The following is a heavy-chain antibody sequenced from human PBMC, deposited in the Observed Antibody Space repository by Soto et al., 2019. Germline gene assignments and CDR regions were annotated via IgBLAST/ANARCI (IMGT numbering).Heavy chain of an antibody. J-gene: IGHJ1*01. D-gene: IGHD6-19*01. CDR3: AKGVPGIAVAGPGYFQH. Sequence: PGGSLRLSCAASGFTFDDYGMSWVRQAPGKGLEWVSGINRNGGSTGYAESIKGRFTISRDNAKNSLYLQMNSLRAEDTAVYYCAKGVPGIAVAGPGYFQHWGQGTLVTVSS. CDR2: INRNGGST. V-gene: IGHV3-20*04. CDR1: GFTFDDYG.